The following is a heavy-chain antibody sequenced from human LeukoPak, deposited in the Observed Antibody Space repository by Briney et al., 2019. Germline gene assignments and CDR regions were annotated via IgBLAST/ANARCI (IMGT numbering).Heavy chain of an antibody. CDR3: ARDRATGSWDYYYGMDV. V-gene: IGHV3-30*04. J-gene: IGHJ6*02. CDR2: ISYDGSNK. D-gene: IGHD3-10*01. Sequence: PGRSLRLSCAASGFTFSSYAMHWVRQAPGKGLEWVAVISYDGSNKYYADSVKGRFTISRDNSKNTLYLQMNSLRAEDTAVYYCARDRATGSWDYYYGMDVWGQGTTVTVSS. CDR1: GFTFSSYA.